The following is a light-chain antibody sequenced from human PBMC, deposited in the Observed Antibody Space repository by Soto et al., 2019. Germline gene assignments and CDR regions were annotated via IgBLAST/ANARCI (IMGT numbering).Light chain of an antibody. J-gene: IGLJ3*02. CDR3: SSYTRSSSVV. CDR2: EVS. CDR1: SSDVGGYNY. Sequence: QSALTQPASVSGSPGQSITISCTGTSSDVGGYNYVSWYQQHPGKAPKLMIYEVSHRPSGVSNRFSGSKSGNTASLTISGLQAEDEADYYCSSYTRSSSVVFGGGTKLTVL. V-gene: IGLV2-14*01.